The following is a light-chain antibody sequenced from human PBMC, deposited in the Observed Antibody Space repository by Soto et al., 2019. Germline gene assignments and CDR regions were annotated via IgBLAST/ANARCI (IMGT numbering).Light chain of an antibody. CDR3: QQYASSPT. Sequence: EIVMTQSPATLSVSPGERATLSCRASQSVSDSLAWYQQKPGQATRLLIFDISTRATGIPARFSGSGSGTDFTLTISRLQPEDFAVYYCQQYASSPTFGQGTRLEIK. V-gene: IGKV3-15*01. CDR2: DIS. J-gene: IGKJ5*01. CDR1: QSVSDS.